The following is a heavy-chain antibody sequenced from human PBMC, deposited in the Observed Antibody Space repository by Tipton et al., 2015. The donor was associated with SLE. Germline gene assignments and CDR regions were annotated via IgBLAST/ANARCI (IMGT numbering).Heavy chain of an antibody. CDR2: IYYGGGT. D-gene: IGHD2-21*02. CDR3: ARGMVTWRGAIIGVDV. V-gene: IGHV4-59*08. CDR1: GGSISSYY. J-gene: IGHJ6*02. Sequence: TLSLTCSVSGGSISSYYWSWIRQPPGKGLEWIGYIYYGGGTNYNPSLKSRVTISVDTAKNQFSLKLTSVTAADTAVYYCARGMVTWRGAIIGVDVWGPGTTVNVSS.